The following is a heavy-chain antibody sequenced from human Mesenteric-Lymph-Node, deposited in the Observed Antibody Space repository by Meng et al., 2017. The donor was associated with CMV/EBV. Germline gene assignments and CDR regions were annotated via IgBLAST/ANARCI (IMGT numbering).Heavy chain of an antibody. D-gene: IGHD1-1*01. CDR3: ARGTTGTGAFAY. CDR2: IYPGDSDT. CDR1: GYDLTSYW. Sequence: KGSGYDLTSYWIDWVRQMPGRGLEWMGIIYPGDSDTRYSPSFQGQVGISVDRSISAAYLQWSSLKASDTAMYYCARGTTGTGAFAYWGQGTLVTVSS. V-gene: IGHV5-51*01. J-gene: IGHJ4*02.